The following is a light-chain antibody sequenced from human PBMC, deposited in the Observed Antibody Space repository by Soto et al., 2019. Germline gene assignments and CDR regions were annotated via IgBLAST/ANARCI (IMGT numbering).Light chain of an antibody. CDR2: GNS. V-gene: IGLV1-40*01. Sequence: QSVLTQPPSVSGAPGQRVTISCTGSSSNIGAGYDVHWYQQLPGTAPKLLIYGNSNRPSGVPDRFSGSKSGTSASLAITGLQAEDEADYYCQSYDRSLSGEVFGGGTKLTV. CDR3: QSYDRSLSGEV. CDR1: SSNIGAGYD. J-gene: IGLJ3*02.